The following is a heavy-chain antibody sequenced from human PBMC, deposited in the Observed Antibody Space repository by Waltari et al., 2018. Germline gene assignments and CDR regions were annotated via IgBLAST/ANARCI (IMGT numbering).Heavy chain of an antibody. D-gene: IGHD1-26*01. V-gene: IGHV3-15*01. J-gene: IGHJ4*02. CDR2: IKSKTDGGTT. CDR1: GFTFSNAW. CDR3: TTAVGAIDY. Sequence: EVQLVESGGGLVKPGGSLRLSYAASGFTFSNAWMSWVRQVPGKGLEWVGRIKSKTDGGTTDYAAPVKGRFTISRDDSKNTLYLQMNSLKTEDTAVYYCTTAVGAIDYWGQGTLVTVSS.